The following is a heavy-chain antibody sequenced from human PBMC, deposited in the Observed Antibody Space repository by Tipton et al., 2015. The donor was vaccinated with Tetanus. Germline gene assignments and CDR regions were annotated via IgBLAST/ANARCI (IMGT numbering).Heavy chain of an antibody. J-gene: IGHJ3*02. Sequence: VQLVQSGAEVKKPGASVKVSCKASGYTFTSYDINWVRQATGQGLEWMGWMNPNSGNTGYAQKFQGRVTMTRNTSISTAYMELSSLRSEDTAVYYCARGPSYYDSHGGDAFDIWGQGTMVTVSS. V-gene: IGHV1-8*01. CDR1: GYTFTSYD. D-gene: IGHD3-22*01. CDR3: ARGPSYYDSHGGDAFDI. CDR2: MNPNSGNT.